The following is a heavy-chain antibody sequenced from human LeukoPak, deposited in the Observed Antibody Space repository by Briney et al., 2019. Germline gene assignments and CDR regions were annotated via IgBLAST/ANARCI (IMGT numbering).Heavy chain of an antibody. D-gene: IGHD3-16*01. CDR1: GFTVSSNY. CDR3: ARAWGSYDSFDI. J-gene: IGHJ3*02. Sequence: GGSLRLSCAASGFTVSSNYMSWVRQAPGKGLEWVSVIYSGGSTYYADSVKGRFTISRDNSQNTLYLQMNSLRAEDTAVYYCARAWGSYDSFDIWGPGTMVTVSS. V-gene: IGHV3-66*01. CDR2: IYSGGST.